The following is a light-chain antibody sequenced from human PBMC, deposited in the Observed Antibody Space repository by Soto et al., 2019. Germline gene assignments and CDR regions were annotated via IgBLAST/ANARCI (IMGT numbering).Light chain of an antibody. J-gene: IGLJ1*01. V-gene: IGLV3-1*01. CDR3: QAWDSSTYG. CDR1: KLGDKY. CDR2: QDS. Sequence: SYELTQPPSVSVSPGQTASITCSGDKLGDKYACWYQQKPGQSPVLVIYQDSKRPSGIPERFSGSNSGNTATLTISGTQAMDEADYYCQAWDSSTYGFGTGTKV.